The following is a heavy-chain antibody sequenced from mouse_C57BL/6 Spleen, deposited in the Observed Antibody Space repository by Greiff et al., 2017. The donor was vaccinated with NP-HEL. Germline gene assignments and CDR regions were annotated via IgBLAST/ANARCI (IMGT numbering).Heavy chain of an antibody. CDR3: TTRITTGFDY. CDR2: IDPENGDT. D-gene: IGHD2-4*01. V-gene: IGHV14-4*01. CDR1: GFNIKDDY. Sequence: EVQLQQSGAELVRPGASVKLSCTASGFNIKDDYMHWVKQRPEQGLEWIGWIDPENGDTEYASKFQGKATITADTSSNTAYLQLSSLTSEDTAVYYCTTRITTGFDYWGQGTTLTVSS. J-gene: IGHJ2*01.